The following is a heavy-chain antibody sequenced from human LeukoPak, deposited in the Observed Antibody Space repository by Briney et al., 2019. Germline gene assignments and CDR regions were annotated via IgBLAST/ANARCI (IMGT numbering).Heavy chain of an antibody. CDR3: ARDQEGFDY. J-gene: IGHJ4*02. CDR2: IYPSDGST. Sequence: ASVKVSCKASGYSFTSNYIHWVRQAPGQGLEWMGMIYPSDGSTSYAQRFQDRVTVTRDTSTSTVHMELSGLRSEDTAVYYCARDQEGFDYWGQGTQVTVSS. V-gene: IGHV1-46*01. CDR1: GYSFTSNY.